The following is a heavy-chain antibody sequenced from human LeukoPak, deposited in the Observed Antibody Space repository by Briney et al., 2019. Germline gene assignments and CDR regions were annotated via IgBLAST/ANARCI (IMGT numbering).Heavy chain of an antibody. CDR1: GGSISSGGYS. Sequence: PSETLSLTSAVSGGSISSGGYSWSWIRQPPGTGLEWIGYIYHSGSTYYNPSLKSRVTISVDRSKNQFSLKLSSVTAADTAVYYCARGGAKGPYYFDYWGQGTLVTVSS. D-gene: IGHD3-16*01. V-gene: IGHV4-30-2*01. CDR2: IYHSGST. CDR3: ARGGAKGPYYFDY. J-gene: IGHJ4*02.